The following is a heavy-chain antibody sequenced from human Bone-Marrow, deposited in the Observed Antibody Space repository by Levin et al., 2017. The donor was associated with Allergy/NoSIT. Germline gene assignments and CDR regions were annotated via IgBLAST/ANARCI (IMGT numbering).Heavy chain of an antibody. CDR1: GFTFSSYA. CDR2: ISGSGGST. CDR3: AKDRSGFSGWLYFDL. V-gene: IGHV3-23*01. D-gene: IGHD6-19*01. J-gene: IGHJ2*01. Sequence: GGSLRLSCAASGFTFSSYAMSWVRQAPGKGLEWVSAISGSGGSTYYADSVKGRFTISRDNSKNTLYLQMNSLRAEDTAVYYCAKDRSGFSGWLYFDLWGRGTLVTVSS.